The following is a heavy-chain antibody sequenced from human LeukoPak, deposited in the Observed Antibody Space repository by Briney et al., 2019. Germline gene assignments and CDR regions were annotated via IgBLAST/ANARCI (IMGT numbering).Heavy chain of an antibody. V-gene: IGHV3-74*01. CDR3: VSFYETY. CDR2: INSDGSWT. J-gene: IGHJ4*02. Sequence: PGGSLRLSCAASENYWMHWVRQAPGKGLVWVSHINSDGSWTSYADSVKGRFTIPKDNAKNTVYLQMNNLRAEDTAVYYCVSFYETYWGRGTLVTVSS. D-gene: IGHD2-2*01. CDR1: ENYW.